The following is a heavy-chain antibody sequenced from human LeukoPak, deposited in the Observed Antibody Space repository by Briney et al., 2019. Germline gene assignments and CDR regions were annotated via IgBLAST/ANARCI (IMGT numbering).Heavy chain of an antibody. CDR1: GFTFSNAW. Sequence: GGSLRLSCAASGFTFSNAWMSWVRQAPGKGLEWVGRITSEGGGGTTDYAAPVKGRFSISRDDSKNTLYLQINSLRTEDTAVYYCTTDSYVTPRTRVLYWFDPWGQGTLVTVSS. J-gene: IGHJ5*02. CDR3: TTDSYVTPRTRVLYWFDP. CDR2: ITSEGGGGTT. V-gene: IGHV3-15*01. D-gene: IGHD4-23*01.